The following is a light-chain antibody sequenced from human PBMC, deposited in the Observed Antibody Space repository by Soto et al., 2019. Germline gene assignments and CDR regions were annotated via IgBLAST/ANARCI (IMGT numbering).Light chain of an antibody. Sequence: EIVITQSPATLSVSPGERATLSCRASQSVGSNLAWYQQKPGLAPRLLSYGGSTPATGIPARFSGSGAGTEFTLTISRLQSEDFAIYFCQQYNNWPPESTFGQGTKVEIK. CDR2: GGS. CDR3: QQYNNWPPEST. V-gene: IGKV3-15*01. CDR1: QSVGSN. J-gene: IGKJ1*01.